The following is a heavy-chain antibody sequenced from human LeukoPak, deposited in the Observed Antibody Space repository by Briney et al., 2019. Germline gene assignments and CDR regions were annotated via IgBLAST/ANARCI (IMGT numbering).Heavy chain of an antibody. CDR3: ARWSGYLDY. CDR1: GGSISSYY. CDR2: IYYSGST. V-gene: IGHV4-59*01. Sequence: PPETLSLTRTVSGGSISSYYWSWIRQPPGKGLEWIGYIYYSGSTNYNPSLKCRVTKSVDTSKNQFSLTLSSVTAADTAVYYCARWSGYLDYWGQGTLVTVSS. D-gene: IGHD3-3*01. J-gene: IGHJ4*02.